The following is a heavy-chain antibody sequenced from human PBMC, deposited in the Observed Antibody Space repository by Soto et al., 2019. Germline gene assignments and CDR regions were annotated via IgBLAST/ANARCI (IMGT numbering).Heavy chain of an antibody. CDR3: ARGFLCFGELLSRDYYYYYMDV. D-gene: IGHD3-10*01. CDR1: GFTFSSYG. Sequence: QVQLVESGGGVVQPGRSLRLSCAASGFTFSSYGMHWVRQAPGKGLEWVAVIWYDGSNKYYADSVKGRFTISRDNSKNTLYLQINSRRAEDTAVYYCARGFLCFGELLSRDYYYYYMDVWGKGTTVTVSS. CDR2: IWYDGSNK. J-gene: IGHJ6*03. V-gene: IGHV3-33*01.